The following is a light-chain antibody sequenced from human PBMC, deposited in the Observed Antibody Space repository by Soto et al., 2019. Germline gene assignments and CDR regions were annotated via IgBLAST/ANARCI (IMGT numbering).Light chain of an antibody. CDR3: QQYNNWPVT. Sequence: DIQMTQSPSTLSASVGDRVTITCRASQSLNSLLAWYQQKPGRAPKLLIYDASTLESGVPSRFSGSGSGTEFTLTISSLQTDDFATYYCQQYNNWPVTFGGGTKVDIK. J-gene: IGKJ4*01. CDR2: DAS. CDR1: QSLNSL. V-gene: IGKV1-5*01.